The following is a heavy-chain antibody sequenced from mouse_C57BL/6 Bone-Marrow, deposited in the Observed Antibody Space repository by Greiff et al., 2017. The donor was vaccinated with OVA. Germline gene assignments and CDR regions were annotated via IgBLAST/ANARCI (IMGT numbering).Heavy chain of an antibody. J-gene: IGHJ2*01. CDR2: IDPENGDT. D-gene: IGHD2-4*01. CDR1: GFNIKDDY. V-gene: IGHV14-4*01. Sequence: EVQLQQSGAELVRPGASVKLSCTASGFNIKDDYMHWVKQRPEQGLEWIGWIDPENGDTEYASKFQGKATITADTSSNTAYLQLSSLTSEDTAVYYCTTWDYDVDDWGQGTTLTVSS. CDR3: TTWDYDVDD.